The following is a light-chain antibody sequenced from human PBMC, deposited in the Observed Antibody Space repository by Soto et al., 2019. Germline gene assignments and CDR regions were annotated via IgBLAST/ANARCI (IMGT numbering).Light chain of an antibody. CDR3: QKYISAPCT. Sequence: DIQMTQSPSSLSASVGDRVTITCRASQGISNYLAWYQQKPGKVPKLLIYAASTLQTGVPSRFSGSGSGTDGTLTISILQTEDVSTYYCQKYISAPCTFGTGTKVDIK. CDR2: AAS. V-gene: IGKV1-27*01. CDR1: QGISNY. J-gene: IGKJ3*01.